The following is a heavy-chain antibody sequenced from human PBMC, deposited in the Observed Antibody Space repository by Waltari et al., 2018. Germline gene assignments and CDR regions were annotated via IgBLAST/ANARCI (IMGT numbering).Heavy chain of an antibody. CDR1: GGSITSDY. CDR2: IYHSGTT. V-gene: IGHV4-59*01. J-gene: IGHJ1*01. D-gene: IGHD6-19*01. Sequence: QVQLMESGPGLVRPSETLSLTCNVSGGSITSDYWSWVHQPPGKGLEWVGYIYHSGTTNYNPSLRSRVSISVDTSKTQFSLKLNYVTAADTAVYYCARGHSTGWYLSHWGRGALVTVSS. CDR3: ARGHSTGWYLSH.